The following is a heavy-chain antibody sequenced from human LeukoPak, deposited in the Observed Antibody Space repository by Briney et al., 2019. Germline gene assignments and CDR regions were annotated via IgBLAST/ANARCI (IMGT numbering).Heavy chain of an antibody. Sequence: SETLSLTCTVSGGSISSYYWSWIWQPPGKGLEWIGYISYSGSTNYNPSLKSRVTISVDTSKNQFSLKLSSVTAADTAVYYCARYVWGSYPTFEDCWGQGTLVTVSS. CDR2: ISYSGST. CDR3: ARYVWGSYPTFEDC. V-gene: IGHV4-59*01. D-gene: IGHD3-16*02. CDR1: GGSISSYY. J-gene: IGHJ4*02.